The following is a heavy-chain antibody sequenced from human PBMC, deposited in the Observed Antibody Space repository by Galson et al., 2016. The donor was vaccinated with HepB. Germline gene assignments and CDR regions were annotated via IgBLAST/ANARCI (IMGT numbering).Heavy chain of an antibody. J-gene: IGHJ4*02. CDR3: ARHAVNWSLDY. Sequence: SLRLSCAVSGFNFYKYNMIWVRQAPGKGLEWISHISGGSSTIHYADSVKGRFTVSRNNAKNSLYLQLDNLRAEDTALYYCARHAVNWSLDYWGPGTLVTVSS. D-gene: IGHD1-1*01. V-gene: IGHV3-48*03. CDR1: GFNFYKYN. CDR2: ISGGSSTI.